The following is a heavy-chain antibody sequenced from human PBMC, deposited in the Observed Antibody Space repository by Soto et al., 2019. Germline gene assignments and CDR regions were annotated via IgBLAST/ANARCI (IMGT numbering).Heavy chain of an antibody. D-gene: IGHD3-16*02. CDR3: ARDLKDDYVWGSYRYNNFDY. J-gene: IGHJ4*02. CDR1: GGSFSGYD. CDR2: INHSGST. Sequence: SETLSLTCAVYGGSFSGYDWSWIRQPPGKGPEWIGEINHSGSTNYNPSLKSRVTISVDTSKNQFSLKLSSVTAADTAVYYCARDLKDDYVWGSYRYNNFDYWGQGTLVTVSS. V-gene: IGHV4-34*01.